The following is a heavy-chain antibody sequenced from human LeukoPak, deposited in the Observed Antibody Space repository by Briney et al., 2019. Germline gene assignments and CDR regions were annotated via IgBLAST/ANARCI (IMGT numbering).Heavy chain of an antibody. D-gene: IGHD1-26*01. CDR3: ARDTSKWYTGRHKLAGAIDY. Sequence: QSGGSLRLSCATSGFTFSNYWMNWVRQAPGKGLEWVANINQDGSEKYYVDSVKGRFTISRDNAKSSLSLQMNSLRADDTAVYYCARDTSKWYTGRHKLAGAIDYWGQGTLVTVSS. V-gene: IGHV3-7*01. CDR1: GFTFSNYW. J-gene: IGHJ4*02. CDR2: INQDGSEK.